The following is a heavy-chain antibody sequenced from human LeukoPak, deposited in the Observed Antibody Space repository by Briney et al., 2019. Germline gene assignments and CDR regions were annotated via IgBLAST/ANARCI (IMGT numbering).Heavy chain of an antibody. CDR1: GGSISSYY. CDR2: IYYSGST. D-gene: IGHD3-3*01. Sequence: PSETLSLTCTVSGGSISSYYWSWIRQPPGKGLEWIGYIYYSGSTNYNPSLKSRVTISVDTSKNQFSLKLSSVTAADTAVYYCAGRVLRFLEWLSPFDPWGQGTLVTVSS. J-gene: IGHJ5*02. CDR3: AGRVLRFLEWLSPFDP. V-gene: IGHV4-59*12.